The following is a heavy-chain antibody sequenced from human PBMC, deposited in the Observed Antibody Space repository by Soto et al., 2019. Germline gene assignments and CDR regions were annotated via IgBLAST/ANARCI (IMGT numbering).Heavy chain of an antibody. D-gene: IGHD6-19*01. J-gene: IGHJ4*02. Sequence: PXXSLRLSFAASGFTFSSYSMHWVLQAPGKGLEWIAYIYNSRSTNYNAALKNRVTILVDTYKNQFSLKLRYVTGEDTAVYYYARIERVAGPYYFDYWGQGTLVTVSS. CDR2: IYNSRST. V-gene: IGHV4-59*01. CDR1: GFTFSSYS. CDR3: ARIERVAGPYYFDY.